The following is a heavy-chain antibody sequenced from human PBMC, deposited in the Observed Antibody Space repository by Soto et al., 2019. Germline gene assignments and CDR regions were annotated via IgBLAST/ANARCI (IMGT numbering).Heavy chain of an antibody. CDR1: GYTFSDYG. Sequence: GASVKVSCKTSGYTFSDYGITWVRQAPGQGLEWMGWISAYDGKTNSAQKFQGRVTMTTDTSTSTAHMELRSLTSDDTALYYCARDRPYYYDSSGYYAPLDSWGQGTLVTVSS. CDR3: ARDRPYYYDSSGYYAPLDS. V-gene: IGHV1-18*01. J-gene: IGHJ4*02. CDR2: ISAYDGKT. D-gene: IGHD3-22*01.